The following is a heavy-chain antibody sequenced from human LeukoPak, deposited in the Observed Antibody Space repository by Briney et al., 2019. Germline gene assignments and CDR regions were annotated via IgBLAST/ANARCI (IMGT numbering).Heavy chain of an antibody. Sequence: LTGGSLRLSCAASGFTFSSYPMSWVPQAPGKGLEWASGISGSGGGTFYPESVKGRFIISRDNSKNTLYLQMNSLRAEDTAVYYCAKGSGTRAFDIWGQGTMVTVSS. V-gene: IGHV3-23*01. CDR2: ISGSGGGT. J-gene: IGHJ3*02. CDR3: AKGSGTRAFDI. CDR1: GFTFSSYP. D-gene: IGHD3-10*01.